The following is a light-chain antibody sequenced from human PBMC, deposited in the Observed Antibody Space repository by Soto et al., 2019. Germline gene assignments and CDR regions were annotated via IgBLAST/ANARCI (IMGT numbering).Light chain of an antibody. J-gene: IGLJ2*01. Sequence: QSVLTQPPSASGSPGQSVTISCTGTSSDVGGYNYVSWYQQHPGKAPKLMIYEVSKRPSGVPDRLSGSKSGNTACLTVSGLQVEDEADYYCASYTGSDTVVFGGGTKLTVL. CDR1: SSDVGGYNY. V-gene: IGLV2-8*01. CDR2: EVS. CDR3: ASYTGSDTVV.